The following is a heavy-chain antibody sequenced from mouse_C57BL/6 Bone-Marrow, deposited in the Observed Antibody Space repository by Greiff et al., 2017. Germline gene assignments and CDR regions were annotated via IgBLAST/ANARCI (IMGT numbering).Heavy chain of an antibody. CDR2: IYPRSGNT. CDR1: GYTFTSYG. D-gene: IGHD1-1*01. Sequence: QVQLQQSGAELARPGASVKLSCKASGYTFTSYGISWVKQSTGQGLEWIGEIYPRSGNTYYNEKFKGKATLTADKSSSTAYMELRSLTSEDSAVYFCARYTTVVAIYAMDYWGQGTSVTVSS. V-gene: IGHV1-81*01. J-gene: IGHJ4*01. CDR3: ARYTTVVAIYAMDY.